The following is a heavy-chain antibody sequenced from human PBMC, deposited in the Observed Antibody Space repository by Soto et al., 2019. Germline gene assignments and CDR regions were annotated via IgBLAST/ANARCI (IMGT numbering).Heavy chain of an antibody. CDR3: AKDLYGAGWYNYFDP. Sequence: QVHLAESGGGVVQPGMSLRLSCAASGFTFSTTGMHWVRQAPGKGLEWVAMISHDGGVQHYTDSVEGRFTISRDTSKNTLYLQMNSLRPEDTAIYHCAKDLYGAGWYNYFDPWGQGTLVTVSS. CDR1: GFTFSTTG. D-gene: IGHD6-19*01. V-gene: IGHV3-30*18. J-gene: IGHJ5*02. CDR2: ISHDGGVQ.